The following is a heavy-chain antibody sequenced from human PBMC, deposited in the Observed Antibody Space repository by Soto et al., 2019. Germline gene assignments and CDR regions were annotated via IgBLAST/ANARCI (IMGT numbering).Heavy chain of an antibody. J-gene: IGHJ6*02. V-gene: IGHV1-69*01. CDR3: ARLHSHGTYGMDV. CDR2: IIPIFGTT. D-gene: IGHD5-18*01. Sequence: QMHLVQSGAEVKKPGSSVKVSCKASGGSFSYTLSWVRQAPGQGLEWMGGIIPIFGTTKYAQKFQDRVTITADESTKTAYMELNTLRSEDTAVYYGARLHSHGTYGMDVWGQGTTVTVSS. CDR1: GGSFSYT.